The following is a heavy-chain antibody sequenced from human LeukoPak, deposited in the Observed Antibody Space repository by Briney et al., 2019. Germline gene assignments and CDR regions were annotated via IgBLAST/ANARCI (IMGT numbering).Heavy chain of an antibody. Sequence: GESLKISCKGSGYSFTSYWIGWVRQMPGKGMEWMGIIYPGDSDTRYSPSFQGQFTISADKSISTAYLQWSSLKASDTAMYYCARQIYDSSGYFPLGGAFDIWGQGTMVTVSS. V-gene: IGHV5-51*01. CDR1: GYSFTSYW. CDR3: ARQIYDSSGYFPLGGAFDI. J-gene: IGHJ3*02. CDR2: IYPGDSDT. D-gene: IGHD3-22*01.